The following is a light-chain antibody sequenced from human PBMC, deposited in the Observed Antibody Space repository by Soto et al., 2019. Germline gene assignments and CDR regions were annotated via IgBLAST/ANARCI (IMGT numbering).Light chain of an antibody. CDR2: DVS. J-gene: IGLJ2*01. Sequence: QSALTQPASVSGSPEQPITISCTGTSSDVGGYDLVSWYQRHPGKAPKLIIYDVSKRPSGVPDRFPGSKSGNTASLTISGLQAEDEADYYCCSYAGLYVVFGGGTKVTVL. CDR3: CSYAGLYVV. V-gene: IGLV2-23*02. CDR1: SSDVGGYDL.